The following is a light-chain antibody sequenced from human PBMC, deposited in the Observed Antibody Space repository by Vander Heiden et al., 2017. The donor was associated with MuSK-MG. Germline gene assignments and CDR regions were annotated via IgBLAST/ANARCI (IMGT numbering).Light chain of an antibody. J-gene: IGKJ4*01. Sequence: DLQMTQSPSTLSASVGDRVTITCRASQSFSSWLARYQQRPCIAPKLLIYKASSLDSGVPSRFSGCRSGSEFTRTISILQPDDFATYYCQQNSNYPLTFGGGTKVEIK. CDR2: KAS. CDR1: QSFSSW. CDR3: QQNSNYPLT. V-gene: IGKV1-5*03.